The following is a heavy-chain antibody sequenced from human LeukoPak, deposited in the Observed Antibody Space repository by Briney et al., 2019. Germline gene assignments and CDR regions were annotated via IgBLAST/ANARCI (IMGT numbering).Heavy chain of an antibody. CDR2: ISYDGSNK. CDR1: GFTFSSYG. D-gene: IGHD3-22*01. V-gene: IGHV3-30*18. CDR3: AKDEGPRHYYDSSGYYLD. Sequence: GGSLRLSCAASGFTFSSYGMHWVRQAPGKRLEWVAVISYDGSNKYYADSVKGRFTISRDNSKNTLYLQMNSLRAEDTAVYYCAKDEGPRHYYDSSGYYLDWGQGTLVTVSS. J-gene: IGHJ4*02.